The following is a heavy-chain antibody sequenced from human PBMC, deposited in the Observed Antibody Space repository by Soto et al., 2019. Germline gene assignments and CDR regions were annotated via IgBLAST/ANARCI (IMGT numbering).Heavy chain of an antibody. V-gene: IGHV3-33*01. CDR1: GFTFSSYG. J-gene: IGHJ4*02. Sequence: GGSLRLSCAASGFTFSSYGMHWVRQAPGKGLEWVAVIWYDGSNKYYADCVKGRVTISRDNSKNTLYLQMNSLRAEDTAVYYCARESEDLTSNFDYWGQGTLVTVSS. CDR2: IWYDGSNK. CDR3: ARESEDLTSNFDY.